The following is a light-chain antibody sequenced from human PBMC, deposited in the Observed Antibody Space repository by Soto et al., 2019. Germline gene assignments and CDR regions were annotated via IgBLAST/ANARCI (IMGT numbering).Light chain of an antibody. V-gene: IGKV1-12*02. J-gene: IGKJ3*01. CDR2: AAS. CDR1: QIIGSW. Sequence: DIQMTQSPSYVSASIGDRVTITCGASQIIGSWLAWYQQKPGRAPTLLIYAASSLRSGVPSRFSGSGSGTDFTLTITSLQAEDSATYYCQQANSFPFTFGPGTKVNIK. CDR3: QQANSFPFT.